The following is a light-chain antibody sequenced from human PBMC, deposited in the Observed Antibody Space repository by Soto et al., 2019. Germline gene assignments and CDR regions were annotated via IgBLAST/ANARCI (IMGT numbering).Light chain of an antibody. CDR3: QHADGLRALT. Sequence: DIQMTQSPPFVSASVGDRVTISCRASQNAGSWLSWFHQKPGGAPNLLIFHTSRLQTGVPSRFAGRGSGTECTLTISSLQPEDFGTYYCQHADGLRALTFGGGTTVEI. V-gene: IGKV1-12*01. J-gene: IGKJ4*01. CDR1: QNAGSW. CDR2: HTS.